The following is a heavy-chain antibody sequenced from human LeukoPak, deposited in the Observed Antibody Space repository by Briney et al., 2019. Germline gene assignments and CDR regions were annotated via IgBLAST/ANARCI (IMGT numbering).Heavy chain of an antibody. CDR2: INHSGST. Sequence: PSETLSLTCAVYGGSFSGYYWSWIRQPPGKGLEWIGEINHSGSTNYNPSLKSRVTISVDTSKNQFSLKLSSVTAADTAVYYCARAHVYYYYMDVWGKGTTVTVSS. CDR3: ARAHVYYYYMDV. J-gene: IGHJ6*03. CDR1: GGSFSGYY. V-gene: IGHV4-34*01.